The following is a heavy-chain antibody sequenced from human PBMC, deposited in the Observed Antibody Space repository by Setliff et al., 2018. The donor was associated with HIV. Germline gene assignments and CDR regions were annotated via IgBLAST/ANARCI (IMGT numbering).Heavy chain of an antibody. CDR2: VYISGST. D-gene: IGHD3-22*01. J-gene: IGHJ6*03. CDR3: ARGNYDTSDYYTNFYYYYMDV. CDR1: GDPISTYY. Sequence: SETLSLTCTVSGDPISTYYWSWVRKPPGKGLEWIGYVYISGSTSYSPSLRGRVTMSVDPSKNQFSLKFNSVTAADTAIYYCARGNYDTSDYYTNFYYYYMDVGGKGTAVTVS. V-gene: IGHV4-59*01.